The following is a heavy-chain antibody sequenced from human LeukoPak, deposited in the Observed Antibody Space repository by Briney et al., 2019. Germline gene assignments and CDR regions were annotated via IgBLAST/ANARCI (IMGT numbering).Heavy chain of an antibody. J-gene: IGHJ4*02. D-gene: IGHD3-10*01. V-gene: IGHV3-73*01. CDR2: IRSKANSYAT. CDR1: GFTFSGSA. Sequence: PGGSLRLSCAASGFTFSGSAMHWVRQASGKGLEWVGRIRSKANSYATAYAASVKGRFTISRDDSKNTAYLQMNSLKTEDTAVYHCTSWADSGNYYRGDDYWGQGTLVTVSS. CDR3: TSWADSGNYYRGDDY.